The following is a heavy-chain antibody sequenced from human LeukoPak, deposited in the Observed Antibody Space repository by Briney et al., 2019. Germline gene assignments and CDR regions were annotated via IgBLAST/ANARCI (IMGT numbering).Heavy chain of an antibody. J-gene: IGHJ4*02. Sequence: ASVKVSCKASGYTFTGYYMHWVRQAPGQGLEWMGWINPNSGGTNYAQKFQGRVTMTRDTSISTAYMELSRLRSDDTAVYYYARSGWSGYYSYYWGQGTLVTVSS. CDR1: GYTFTGYY. CDR3: ARSGWSGYYSYY. V-gene: IGHV1-2*02. CDR2: INPNSGGT. D-gene: IGHD3-3*01.